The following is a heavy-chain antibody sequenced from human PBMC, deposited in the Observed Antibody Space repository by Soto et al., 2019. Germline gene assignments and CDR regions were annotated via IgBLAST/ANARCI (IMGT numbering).Heavy chain of an antibody. CDR3: AGREFASSSFHYYYYAVDV. D-gene: IGHD6-6*01. Sequence: QVQLQQWGAGLLKPSETLSLTCAVYGGSFSDYFWTWIRQPPGKGLEWIGEINHSGSTNFNPSLKSRVAISADTCRKQFSLRVTSVTAADMAVYYCAGREFASSSFHYYYYAVDVWGQGTTVTVSS. CDR2: INHSGST. CDR1: GGSFSDYF. J-gene: IGHJ6*02. V-gene: IGHV4-34*01.